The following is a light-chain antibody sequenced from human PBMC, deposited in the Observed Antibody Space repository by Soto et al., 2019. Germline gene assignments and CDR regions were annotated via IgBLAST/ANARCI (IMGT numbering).Light chain of an antibody. J-gene: IGKJ1*01. Sequence: EIVMTQSPATLSVSPGERATISCRASQSVNSHLAWYQQRPGQAPRLLIYGASTRATGVPARFSGSGYGTECTLTINSRQSEDFAVYYCQQYNNWLWTFGQGTKVDI. V-gene: IGKV3-15*01. CDR1: QSVNSH. CDR3: QQYNNWLWT. CDR2: GAS.